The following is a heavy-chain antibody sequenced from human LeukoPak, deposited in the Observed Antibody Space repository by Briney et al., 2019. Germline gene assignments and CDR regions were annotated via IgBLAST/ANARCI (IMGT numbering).Heavy chain of an antibody. D-gene: IGHD2-8*01. CDR1: GGSFSGYY. V-gene: IGHV4-34*01. Sequence: SETLSLTCAVYGGSFSGYYWSWIRQPPGKGLEWIGEINHSGSTHYNPSLKSRVTISVDTSKNQFSLRLSSVTAADTAVYYCARGLPFTIVLMVYGNWFDPWGQGTLGTVSS. CDR3: ARGLPFTIVLMVYGNWFDP. CDR2: INHSGST. J-gene: IGHJ5*02.